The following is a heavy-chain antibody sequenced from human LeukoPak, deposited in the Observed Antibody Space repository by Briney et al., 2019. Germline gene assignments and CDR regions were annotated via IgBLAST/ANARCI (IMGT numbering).Heavy chain of an antibody. V-gene: IGHV3-30*02. Sequence: PGGSLRLSCAASGLTFSTYGMHWVRQAPGKGLEWVAFIRYDGSNNYYADSVKGRFTISRDNSKNTLYLQMNSLRPGDTAMYYCANNYYDSSGYYTQNYYYYYMDVWGKGTTVTISS. CDR2: IRYDGSNN. CDR1: GLTFSTYG. CDR3: ANNYYDSSGYYTQNYYYYYMDV. J-gene: IGHJ6*03. D-gene: IGHD3-22*01.